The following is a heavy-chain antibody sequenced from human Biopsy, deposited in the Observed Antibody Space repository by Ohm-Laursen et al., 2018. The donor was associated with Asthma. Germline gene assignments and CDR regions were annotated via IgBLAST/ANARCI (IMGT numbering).Heavy chain of an antibody. V-gene: IGHV3-15*01. J-gene: IGHJ4*02. CDR1: GFSFDSHA. D-gene: IGHD2-8*01. CDR3: TTDALLYSSADY. CDR2: IKSKTDGGTT. Sequence: SLRLSCAVSGFSFDSHAMHWVRQAPGKGLEWVGRIKSKTDGGTTDYAAPVKGRFTISRDDSKNTLYLQMNSLKTEDTAVYYCTTDALLYSSADYWGQGTLVTVSS.